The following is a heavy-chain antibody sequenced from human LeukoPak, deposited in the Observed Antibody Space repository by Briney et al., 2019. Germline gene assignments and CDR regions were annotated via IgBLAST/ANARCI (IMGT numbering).Heavy chain of an antibody. V-gene: IGHV3-23*01. CDR2: ISGSGGST. CDR1: GFTFSSYA. CDR3: AKDRVTMVRGVMTHYYYYGMDV. D-gene: IGHD3-10*01. Sequence: GGSLRLSCAASGFTFSSYAMSWVRQAPGKGLEWVSAISGSGGSTYYADSVKGRFTISRDNSKNTLYLQMNSLRAEDTAVYYCAKDRVTMVRGVMTHYYYYGMDVWGQGTTVTVSS. J-gene: IGHJ6*02.